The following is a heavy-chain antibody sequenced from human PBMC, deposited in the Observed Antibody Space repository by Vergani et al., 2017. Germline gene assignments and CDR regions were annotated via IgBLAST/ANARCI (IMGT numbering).Heavy chain of an antibody. CDR1: GFTFTAHG. CDR3: ARDLGVPAALVYYYYYYMDV. CDR2: ISSSSSYI. Sequence: EVQLLESGGGSAQPGESLRLSCVASGFTFTAHGMNWVRQAPGKGLEWVSSISSSSSYIYYADSVKGRFTISRDNAKNSLYLQMNSLRAEDTAVYYCARDLGVPAALVYYYYYYMDVWGKGTTVTVSS. V-gene: IGHV3-21*01. J-gene: IGHJ6*03. D-gene: IGHD2-2*01.